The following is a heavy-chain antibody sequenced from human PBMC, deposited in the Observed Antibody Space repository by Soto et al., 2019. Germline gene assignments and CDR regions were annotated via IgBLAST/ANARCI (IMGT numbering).Heavy chain of an antibody. CDR1: GGTFSSYA. CDR3: AKDKDLVVLPTAMWDY. CDR2: IIPIFGTA. Sequence: SVKVSCKASGGTFSSYAISWVRQAPGQGLEWMGGIIPIFGTANYAQKFQGRVTITADESTSTAYMELSSLRAEDTAVYYCAKDKDLVVLPTAMWDYWGQGTLVTVSS. D-gene: IGHD2-2*01. V-gene: IGHV1-69*13. J-gene: IGHJ4*02.